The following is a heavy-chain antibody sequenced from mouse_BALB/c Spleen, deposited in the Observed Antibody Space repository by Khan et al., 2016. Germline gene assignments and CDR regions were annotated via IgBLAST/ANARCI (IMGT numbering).Heavy chain of an antibody. D-gene: IGHD4-1*01. J-gene: IGHJ3*01. CDR2: ISYSGST. CDR3: AEELGGFAY. CDR1: GYSITSDYA. V-gene: IGHV3-2*02. Sequence: EVKLLESGPGLVKPSQSLSLTCTVTGYSITSDYAWNWIRQFPGNKLEWMGYISYSGSTSYNPSLKSRISITRDTSKNQIFLRLNSVTTEDTATYYGAEELGGFAYWGQGTLVTVSA.